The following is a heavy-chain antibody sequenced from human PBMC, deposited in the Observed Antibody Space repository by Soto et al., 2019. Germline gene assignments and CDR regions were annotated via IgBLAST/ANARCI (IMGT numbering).Heavy chain of an antibody. CDR1: GGTFSSYA. CDR3: ASAPYCSGGSCYLSYFQH. Sequence: QVQLVQSGAEVKKPGSSVKVSCKASGGTFSSYAISWVRQAPGQGLEWMGGIIPIFGTANYAQKFQGRVTITADEFTSTAYMELSSLRSEDTAVYYCASAPYCSGGSCYLSYFQHWGQGTLVTVSS. J-gene: IGHJ1*01. V-gene: IGHV1-69*12. D-gene: IGHD2-15*01. CDR2: IIPIFGTA.